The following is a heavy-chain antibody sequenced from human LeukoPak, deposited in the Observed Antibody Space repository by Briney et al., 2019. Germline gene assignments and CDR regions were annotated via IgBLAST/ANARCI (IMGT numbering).Heavy chain of an antibody. CDR2: IYTSGST. D-gene: IGHD5-12*01. V-gene: IGHV4-4*07. CDR3: ARGRGYSGYDFPYYYYGMDV. J-gene: IGHJ6*02. Sequence: PSETLSLTCTVSGCSISSYYWSWIRQPAGKGLEWIGRIYTSGSTNYNPSLKSRVTMSVDTSKNQFSLKLSSVTAADTAVYYCARGRGYSGYDFPYYYYGMDVWGQGTTVTVSS. CDR1: GCSISSYY.